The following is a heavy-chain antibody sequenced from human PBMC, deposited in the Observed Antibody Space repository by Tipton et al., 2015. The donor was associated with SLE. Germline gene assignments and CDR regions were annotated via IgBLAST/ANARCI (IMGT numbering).Heavy chain of an antibody. V-gene: IGHV4-59*12. CDR1: GGSISNYY. CDR3: ARNGGSYYMYFNL. CDR2: IYYSGST. D-gene: IGHD1-26*01. J-gene: IGHJ2*01. Sequence: TLSLTCTVSGGSISNYYWSWIRQPPGKGLEWIGYIYYSGSTNYNPSLKSRVTMSVDTSKNQFSLKLSSVTAADTAVYYCARNGGSYYMYFNLWGRGTLVTVSS.